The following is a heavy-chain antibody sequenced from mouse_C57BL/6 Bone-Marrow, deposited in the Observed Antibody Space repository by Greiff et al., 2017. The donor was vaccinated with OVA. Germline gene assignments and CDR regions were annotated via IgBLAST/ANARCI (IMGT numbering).Heavy chain of an antibody. CDR3: ARLSTTVVAHYLDD. Sequence: EVQLQQSGPELVKPGASVKISCKASGYTFTDYYMNWVKQSHGKSLEWIGDINPNNGGTSYNQKFKGKATLTVDKSSSTAYMELRSLTSEDSAVYDCARLSTTVVAHYLDDRGQGTTLTVSS. CDR2: INPNNGGT. V-gene: IGHV1-26*01. J-gene: IGHJ2*01. CDR1: GYTFTDYY. D-gene: IGHD1-1*01.